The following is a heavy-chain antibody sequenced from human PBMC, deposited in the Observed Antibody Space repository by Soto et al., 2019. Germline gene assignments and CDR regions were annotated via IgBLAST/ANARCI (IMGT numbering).Heavy chain of an antibody. CDR3: ARGSALGDSSGLEIDY. CDR2: IIPILGIA. J-gene: IGHJ4*02. D-gene: IGHD3-22*01. Sequence: QVQLVRSGAEVKKPGPSVKLSCQASGGTFSSYTISWVRQAPGQGLEWMGRIIPILGIANYAQKFQGRVTITADKSTSTVYMELSSLRSEDTALYYCARGSALGDSSGLEIDYWGQGTLVTVSS. V-gene: IGHV1-69*02. CDR1: GGTFSSYT.